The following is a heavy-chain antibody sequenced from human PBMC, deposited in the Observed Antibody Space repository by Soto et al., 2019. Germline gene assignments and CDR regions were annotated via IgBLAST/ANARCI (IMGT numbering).Heavy chain of an antibody. J-gene: IGHJ5*02. D-gene: IGHD6-13*01. CDR3: ARSIVAAGNRWFDP. V-gene: IGHV2-70*04. Sequence: SGPTLVNPTQTLTLTCTFSGFSLSTSGMSVSWIRQPPGKALEWLARIDWDDDKLYSTCLKTRVTISKDTSKNQVVLTMTNMDPVDTATYYCARSIVAAGNRWFDPWGQGTLVTVSS. CDR1: GFSLSTSGMS. CDR2: IDWDDDK.